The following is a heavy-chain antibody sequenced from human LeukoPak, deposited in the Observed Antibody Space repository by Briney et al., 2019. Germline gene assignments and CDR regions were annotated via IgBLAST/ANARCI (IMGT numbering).Heavy chain of an antibody. D-gene: IGHD1-26*01. CDR2: IYYSGST. Sequence: KPSETLSLTCTVSGGSISGYYWSWIRQPPGKGLEWIGYIYYSGSTNYNPSLNSRVTISVDTSKNQFSLKLTSVTAADTAVYYCAREERYFDNWGQGTLVTVSS. V-gene: IGHV4-59*01. CDR1: GGSISGYY. J-gene: IGHJ4*02. CDR3: AREERYFDN.